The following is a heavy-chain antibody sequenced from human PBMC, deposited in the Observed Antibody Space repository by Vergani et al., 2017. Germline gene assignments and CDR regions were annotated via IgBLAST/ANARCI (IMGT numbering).Heavy chain of an antibody. J-gene: IGHJ4*02. CDR3: AKEGGGYCSGGTCYPEY. D-gene: IGHD2-15*01. CDR2: IRSDESRR. CDR1: RSTFKTYG. V-gene: IGHV3-30*02. Sequence: QGQLVESGGGIVQPGRSLTLSCVASRSTFKTYGMHWVRQAPGKGLEWVASIRSDESRRYYGDSMEGPFTISRDNSKNTLYLQMKSLRPEDTAVYYCAKEGGGYCSGGTCYPEYWGQGTLVTVSS.